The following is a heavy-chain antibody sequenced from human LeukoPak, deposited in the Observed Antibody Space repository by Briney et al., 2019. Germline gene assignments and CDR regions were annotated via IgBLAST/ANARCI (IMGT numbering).Heavy chain of an antibody. V-gene: IGHV4-38-2*02. J-gene: IGHJ4*02. CDR3: ARDHSNTGGDY. CDR2: ISHSGST. Sequence: SETLSLTCAVSGYSICSGYYWGWIRQPPGKGLEWIGSISHSGSTYYSPSLRSRVTISLDTSKNRFSLKLSSVTAADTAVYYCARDHSNTGGDYWGQGTLVTVSS. D-gene: IGHD6-13*01. CDR1: GYSICSGYY.